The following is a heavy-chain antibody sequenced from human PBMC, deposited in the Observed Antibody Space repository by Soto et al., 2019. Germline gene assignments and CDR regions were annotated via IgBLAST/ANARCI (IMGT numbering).Heavy chain of an antibody. J-gene: IGHJ6*02. V-gene: IGHV1-3*01. D-gene: IGHD1-26*01. Sequence: QVQLVQSGAEVKKPGASVKVSCKASGYTFTSYAMHWVRQAPGQRLEWMGWINAGNGNTKYSQKFQGRVTITRDTXAXTAYMELSSLRSEDTAVYYCARVGVGATRSYYGMDVWGQGTTVTVSS. CDR1: GYTFTSYA. CDR3: ARVGVGATRSYYGMDV. CDR2: INAGNGNT.